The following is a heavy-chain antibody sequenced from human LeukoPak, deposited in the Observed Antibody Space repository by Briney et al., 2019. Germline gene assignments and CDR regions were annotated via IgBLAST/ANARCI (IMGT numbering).Heavy chain of an antibody. V-gene: IGHV3-23*01. CDR3: AKASVAIPQYCNS. Sequence: GGSLRLSCAASGFTVSSNYMSWVRQAPGKGLEWVSTISGTGSSTYYADSAKSRFTISRDNSKDTLFLQLNSLTAADTAMYFCAKASVAIPQYCNSWGQGTLVTVSS. D-gene: IGHD2-2*02. CDR2: ISGTGSST. CDR1: GFTVSSNY. J-gene: IGHJ5*02.